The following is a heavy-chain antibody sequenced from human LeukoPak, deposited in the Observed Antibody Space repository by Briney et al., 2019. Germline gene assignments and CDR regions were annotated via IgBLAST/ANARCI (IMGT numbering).Heavy chain of an antibody. CDR3: ARQRSRDGYNCDGFDI. CDR2: IYPGDANIDI. J-gene: IGHJ3*02. D-gene: IGHD5-24*01. Sequence: GESLKISCKGSGYSFTSYWIGWVRQMAGRGLEWMGTIYPGDANIDIGYSPSFQGQVTISADKSISTAYLQWSSLRASDTAMYYCARQRSRDGYNCDGFDIWGQGTMVTVSS. CDR1: GYSFTSYW. V-gene: IGHV5-51*01.